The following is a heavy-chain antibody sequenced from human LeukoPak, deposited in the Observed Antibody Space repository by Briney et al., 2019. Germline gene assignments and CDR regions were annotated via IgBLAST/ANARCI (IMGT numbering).Heavy chain of an antibody. D-gene: IGHD3-22*01. V-gene: IGHV3-23*01. CDR2: ISGSGGST. CDR1: GFTFSSYS. CDR3: AKCGNYYDSSGYYYVYFQH. Sequence: GGSLRLSCAASGFTFSSYSMNWVRQAPGKGLEWVSAISGSGGSTYYADSVKGRFTISRDNSKNTLYLQMNSLRAEDTAVYYCAKCGNYYDSSGYYYVYFQHWGQGTLVTVSS. J-gene: IGHJ1*01.